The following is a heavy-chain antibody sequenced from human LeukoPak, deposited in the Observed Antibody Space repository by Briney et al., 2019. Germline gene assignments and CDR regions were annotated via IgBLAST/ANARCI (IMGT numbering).Heavy chain of an antibody. CDR2: INHSGST. D-gene: IGHD2-2*02. CDR3: ARGTYTMTTDAFDI. J-gene: IGHJ3*02. CDR1: GGSITGYY. Sequence: PSETLSLTCTVSGGSITGYYWNWIRQPPGKGLEWIGEINHSGSTNYNPSLKSRVTISVDTSKNQFSLKLSSVTVADTAVYYCARGTYTMTTDAFDIWGQGTMVTVSS. V-gene: IGHV4-34*01.